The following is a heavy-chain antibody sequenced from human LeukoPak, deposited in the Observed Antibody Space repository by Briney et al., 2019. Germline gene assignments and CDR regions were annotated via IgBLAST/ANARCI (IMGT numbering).Heavy chain of an antibody. V-gene: IGHV3-23*01. Sequence: GGSLRLSCAASGFTFSTYAMTWVRQAPGKGLGWVSSITGSGGSAYYADSVKGRFTISRDNSENTVCLQMDSLRAEDTAVYYCARCRPDSSGSADYWGQGTLVTVSP. CDR3: ARCRPDSSGSADY. J-gene: IGHJ4*02. CDR1: GFTFSTYA. CDR2: ITGSGGSA. D-gene: IGHD6-19*01.